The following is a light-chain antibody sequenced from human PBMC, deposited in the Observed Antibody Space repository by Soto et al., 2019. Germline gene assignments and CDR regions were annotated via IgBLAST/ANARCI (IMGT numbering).Light chain of an antibody. J-gene: IGKJ3*01. Sequence: ELVLTQSPDSLSLSPGEGATLSCWASQSISGNYLAWYQQKPGRAPRLLIYGASNRATGIPDRFRGSGSGTDFSLTITRLEPEDFAVYYCQQYGRSAIFTLGPGRTV. CDR3: QQYGRSAIFT. CDR2: GAS. CDR1: QSISGNY. V-gene: IGKV3-20*01.